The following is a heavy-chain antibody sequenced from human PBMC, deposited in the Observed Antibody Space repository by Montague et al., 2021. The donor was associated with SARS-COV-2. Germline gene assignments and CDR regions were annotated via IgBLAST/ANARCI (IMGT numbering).Heavy chain of an antibody. CDR3: ASGPSRLAPQEFYFDY. V-gene: IGHV4-31*03. D-gene: IGHD3-16*01. Sequence: TLSLTCIVSSDSISSGGYYWSWIRQHPGKGLEWIGYIYYSGNTYYNPSLKSRVTMSVDTTKNQFSLTLNSVTAADTAVYYCASGPSRLAPQEFYFDYWGQGTLVSVSS. J-gene: IGHJ4*02. CDR2: IYYSGNT. CDR1: SDSISSGGYY.